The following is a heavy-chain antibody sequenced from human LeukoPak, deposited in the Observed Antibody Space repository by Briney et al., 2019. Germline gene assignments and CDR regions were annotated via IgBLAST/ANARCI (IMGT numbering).Heavy chain of an antibody. D-gene: IGHD1-1*01. V-gene: IGHV3-21*01. J-gene: IGHJ4*02. CDR3: VRVVPETGTLDY. Sequence: GGSLRLSCAASGFTFSSYSMNWFRKAPGKGLQWLASISSSSSYMFYADSVEGRFTISRDNAKKSLYLQMNSLRSEDTALYYCVRVVPETGTLDYWGQGALVTVSS. CDR2: ISSSSSYM. CDR1: GFTFSSYS.